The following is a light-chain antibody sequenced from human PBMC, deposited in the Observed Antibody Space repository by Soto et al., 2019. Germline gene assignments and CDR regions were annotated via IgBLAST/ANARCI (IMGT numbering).Light chain of an antibody. V-gene: IGKV3-20*01. CDR1: QSVDSSF. J-gene: IGKJ1*01. Sequence: EIVLTQSPGSLSLSPGERATLSCRASQSVDSSFFAWYQKKPGQAPSLLIYGASNRATGIPDMFSGSGSGTDFTLTISRLEPEDFAVYYCQQYVSSGTFGQGAKVEI. CDR3: QQYVSSGT. CDR2: GAS.